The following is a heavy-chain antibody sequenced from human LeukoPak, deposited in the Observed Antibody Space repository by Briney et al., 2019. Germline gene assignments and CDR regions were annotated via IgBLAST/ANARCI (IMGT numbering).Heavy chain of an antibody. J-gene: IGHJ3*02. CDR1: GGSISSSKYY. CDR3: TRADQAWTTFDAFGI. V-gene: IGHV4-39*07. D-gene: IGHD4-17*01. Sequence: SETLSLTCTVSGGSISSSKYYWGWIRQPPGKGLEWIGSIYYSGTTHYNPSLKSRVTISIDTSKNQFSLNLISVTAADTAVYYCTRADQAWTTFDAFGIWGQGTMVTVSS. CDR2: IYYSGTT.